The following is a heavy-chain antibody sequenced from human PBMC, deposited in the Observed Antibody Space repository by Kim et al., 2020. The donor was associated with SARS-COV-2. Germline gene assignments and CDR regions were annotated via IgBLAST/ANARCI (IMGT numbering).Heavy chain of an antibody. Sequence: GGSLRLSCAASGFTFSSYAMSWVRQGPGKGLEWVSGISGSGGSTYYADSVKGRFTISRDNSKSTLYLQMSSLGTEDTAVYYCAKFTYDNDGYYANFDCWGQGTLVTVSS. D-gene: IGHD3-22*01. CDR1: GFTFSSYA. CDR3: AKFTYDNDGYYANFDC. V-gene: IGHV3-23*01. J-gene: IGHJ4*02. CDR2: ISGSGGST.